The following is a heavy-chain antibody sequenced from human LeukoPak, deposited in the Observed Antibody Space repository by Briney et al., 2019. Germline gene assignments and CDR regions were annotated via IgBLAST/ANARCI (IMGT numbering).Heavy chain of an antibody. CDR3: ARGHRYCSSTSCYRVIDY. CDR1: GGSINSGGYY. J-gene: IGHJ4*02. CDR2: INHSGST. V-gene: IGHV4-34*01. Sequence: SETLSLTCTVSGGSINSGGYYWTWIRQPPGKGLEWIGEINHSGSTNYNPSLKSRVPISVHTSKNQFSLKLSSVTAADTAVYYCARGHRYCSSTSCYRVIDYWGQGTLVTVSS. D-gene: IGHD2-2*02.